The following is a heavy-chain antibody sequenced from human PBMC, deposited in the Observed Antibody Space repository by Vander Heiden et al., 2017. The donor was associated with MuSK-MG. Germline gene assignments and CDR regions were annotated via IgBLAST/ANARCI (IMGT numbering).Heavy chain of an antibody. J-gene: IGHJ4*02. Sequence: QVQLVESGGDVVQPGRSLRLSCAASGFTFSSYARHWVRQAPGKGLEWVAVISYDGSNKYYADSVKGRFTISRDNSKNTLYLQMNSLRAEDTAVYYCARGKYYYDSSGYYDPDYWGQGTLVTVSS. D-gene: IGHD3-22*01. CDR3: ARGKYYYDSSGYYDPDY. V-gene: IGHV3-30-3*01. CDR1: GFTFSSYA. CDR2: ISYDGSNK.